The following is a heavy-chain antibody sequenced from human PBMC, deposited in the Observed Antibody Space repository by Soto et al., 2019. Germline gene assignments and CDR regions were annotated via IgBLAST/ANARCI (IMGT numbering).Heavy chain of an antibody. CDR1: GGSISSGGYY. J-gene: IGHJ4*02. Sequence: PSETLSLTCTVSGGSISSGGYYWSWIRQHPGKGLEWIGYIYYSGSTYYNPSLKSRVTISVDTSKNQFSLKLSSVTAADTAVYYCARLVRNCSGDRCFGTGYFDYWGRGTLVTVSS. V-gene: IGHV4-31*03. CDR3: ARLVRNCSGDRCFGTGYFDY. D-gene: IGHD2-15*01. CDR2: IYYSGST.